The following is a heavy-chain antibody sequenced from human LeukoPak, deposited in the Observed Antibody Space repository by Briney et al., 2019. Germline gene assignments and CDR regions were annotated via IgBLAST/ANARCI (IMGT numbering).Heavy chain of an antibody. D-gene: IGHD6-19*01. CDR2: IYYSGST. CDR1: GGSISSSSYY. CDR3: ARDLDSSGWYGVFDY. V-gene: IGHV4-39*07. J-gene: IGHJ4*02. Sequence: SETLSLTCAVSGGSISSSSYYWGWIRQPPGKGLEWIGSIYYSGSTYYNPSLKSRVTISVDTSKNQFSLKLSSVTAADTAVYYCARDLDSSGWYGVFDYWGQGTLVTVSS.